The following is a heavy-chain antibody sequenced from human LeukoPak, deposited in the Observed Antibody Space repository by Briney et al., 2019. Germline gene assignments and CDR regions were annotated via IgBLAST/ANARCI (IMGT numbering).Heavy chain of an antibody. Sequence: SQTLSLTCTVSGGSISSGGYYWSWIRQPPGKGLEWIGEINHSGSADYNPSLKSRVTISVDTSKNQFSLKLSSVTAADTAVYYCARQSSYSYFQHWGQGTLVTVSS. CDR2: INHSGSA. CDR3: ARQSSYSYFQH. J-gene: IGHJ1*01. CDR1: GGSISSGGYY. D-gene: IGHD3-3*01. V-gene: IGHV4-39*01.